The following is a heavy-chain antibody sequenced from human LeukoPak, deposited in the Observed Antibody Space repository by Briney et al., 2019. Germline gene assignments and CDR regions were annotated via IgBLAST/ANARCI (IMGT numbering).Heavy chain of an antibody. V-gene: IGHV4-59*13. CDR3: ARVPREGWYFDY. Sequence: SETLSLTCTVSGGSISSYFWSWIRQPPGKGLEWIGYIYYSGSTYYNPSLKSRVTISVDTSKNQFSLKMSSVTAADTAVYYCARVPREGWYFDYWGQGTLVTVSS. CDR2: IYYSGST. CDR1: GGSISSYF. D-gene: IGHD2-15*01. J-gene: IGHJ4*02.